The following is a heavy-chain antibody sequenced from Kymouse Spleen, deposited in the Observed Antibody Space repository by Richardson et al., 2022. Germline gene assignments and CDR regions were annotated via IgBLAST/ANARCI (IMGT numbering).Heavy chain of an antibody. CDR2: INHSGST. CDR3: ARGRSYYGSGSYFDY. CDR1: GGSFSGYY. J-gene: IGHJ4*02. V-gene: IGHV4-34*01. D-gene: IGHD3-10*01. Sequence: QVQLQQWGAGLLKPSETLSLTCAVYGGSFSGYYWSWIRQPPGKGLEWIGEINHSGSTNYNPSLKSRVTISVDTSKNQFSLKLSSVTAADTAVYYCARGRSYYGSGSYFDYWGQGTLVTVSS.